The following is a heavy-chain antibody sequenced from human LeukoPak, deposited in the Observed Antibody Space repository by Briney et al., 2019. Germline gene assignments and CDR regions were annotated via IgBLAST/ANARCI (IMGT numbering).Heavy chain of an antibody. CDR3: ARAWRAMVRGVINWFDP. J-gene: IGHJ5*02. CDR1: GGSFSGYY. V-gene: IGHV4-34*01. D-gene: IGHD3-10*01. CDR2: INHSGST. Sequence: SETLSLTCAVYGGSFSGYYWSWIRQPPGKGLEWIGQINHSGSTNYNPSLKSRVTISVDTSKNQFSLKLSSVTAADTAVYYCARAWRAMVRGVINWFDPWGQGTLVTVSS.